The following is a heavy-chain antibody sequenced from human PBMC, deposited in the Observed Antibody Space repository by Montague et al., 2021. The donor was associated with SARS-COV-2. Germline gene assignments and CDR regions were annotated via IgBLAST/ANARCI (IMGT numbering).Heavy chain of an antibody. J-gene: IGHJ4*02. D-gene: IGHD5-18*01. Sequence: NDYAVSVKSRITINPDTSKNQFSLQLNSVTPEDTAVYYCARGFNTAMVKFDYWGKGNLVTV. CDR3: ARGFNTAMVKFDY. V-gene: IGHV6-1*01. CDR2: N.